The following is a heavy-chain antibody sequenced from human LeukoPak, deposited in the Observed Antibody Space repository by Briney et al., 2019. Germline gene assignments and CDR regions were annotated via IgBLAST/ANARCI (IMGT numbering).Heavy chain of an antibody. V-gene: IGHV3-23*01. CDR2: INGDGGAT. CDR1: GFTFSSYS. J-gene: IGHJ4*02. Sequence: PGGSLRLSCEASGFTFSSYSMNWVRQALGKGPEWVSAINGDGGATYYADSVKGRFTISRDNSKNTLYLQMNSLRAEDTAVYYCAKSNYDILTGYQEFFDYWGQGTLVTVSS. D-gene: IGHD3-9*01. CDR3: AKSNYDILTGYQEFFDY.